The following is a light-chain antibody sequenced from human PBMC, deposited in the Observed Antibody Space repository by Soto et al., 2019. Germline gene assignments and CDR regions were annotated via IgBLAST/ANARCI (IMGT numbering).Light chain of an antibody. CDR2: EVS. Sequence: QSVLTQPASVSGSPGQSITISCAGTSSDIGGYNYVSWYQQRPGKAPKVMIYEVSNRPSGVSNRFTGSKSGNTASLTISGLQAEDEADYYCSSFSISSTLYVFGSGTQLTVL. V-gene: IGLV2-14*01. CDR1: SSDIGGYNY. CDR3: SSFSISSTLYV. J-gene: IGLJ1*01.